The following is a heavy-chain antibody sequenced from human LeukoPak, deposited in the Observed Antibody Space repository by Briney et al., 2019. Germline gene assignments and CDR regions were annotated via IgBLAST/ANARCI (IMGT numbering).Heavy chain of an antibody. J-gene: IGHJ3*01. CDR1: GGSMSSYY. CDR3: ARDHRYSYYYDSSGYS. Sequence: SETLSLTCTVSGGSMSSYYWSWIRQPPGKGLEWIGYIYYSGTTNYNPSLKSRVTISVDTSKNQFSLKLSSVTAADTAVYYCARDHRYSYYYDSSGYSWGQGAMVTVSS. CDR2: IYYSGTT. D-gene: IGHD3-22*01. V-gene: IGHV4-59*12.